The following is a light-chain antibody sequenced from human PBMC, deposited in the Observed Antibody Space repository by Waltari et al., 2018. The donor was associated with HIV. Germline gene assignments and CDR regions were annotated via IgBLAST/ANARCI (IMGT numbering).Light chain of an antibody. CDR3: QQHKTYPVT. J-gene: IGKJ4*01. V-gene: IGKV1-9*01. Sequence: IQLTHSPSFLSASVGDRVRITCRATQGVGSYLAWYQKKPGKAPNLLIYAVSVLQSGVPSRFSGSGSGTEFTLTISGLQPEDLATYYCQQHKTYPVTFGGGTKVDSK. CDR2: AVS. CDR1: QGVGSY.